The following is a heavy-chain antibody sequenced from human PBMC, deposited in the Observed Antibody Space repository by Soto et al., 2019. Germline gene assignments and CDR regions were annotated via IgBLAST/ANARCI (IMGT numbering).Heavy chain of an antibody. V-gene: IGHV4-4*02. J-gene: IGHJ6*02. Sequence: QVQLQESGPGLVKPSGTLSLTCAVSGGSISSSNCWSWVPRPPGKGLEWIGEIYHSGSTNFNPSLKSRVTISVDKSKNQFSLKLNSVTAADTAVYYCARVSGSYYYGMDVWGQGTTVTVSS. CDR1: GGSISSSNC. CDR3: ARVSGSYYYGMDV. CDR2: IYHSGST.